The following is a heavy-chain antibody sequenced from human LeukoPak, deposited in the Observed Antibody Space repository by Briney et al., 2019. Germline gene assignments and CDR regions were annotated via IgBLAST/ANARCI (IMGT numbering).Heavy chain of an antibody. CDR3: ARVGQRTWEWLVY. CDR2: INPNSGGT. CDR1: GYTFTGYY. V-gene: IGHV1-2*02. J-gene: IGHJ4*02. D-gene: IGHD3-3*01. Sequence: ASVKVSCKASGYTFTGYYMHWVRQAPGQGLEWMGWINPNSGGTNYAQKFQGRVTMTRDTSISTAYMELSRLRSDDTAVYYCARVGQRTWEWLVYWGQGTLVTVSS.